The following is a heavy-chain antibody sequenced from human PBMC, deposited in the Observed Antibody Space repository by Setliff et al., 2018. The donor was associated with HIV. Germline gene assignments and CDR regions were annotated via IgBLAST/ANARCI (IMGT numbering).Heavy chain of an antibody. CDR2: ISPTGNT. CDR3: ARLGSHCKNAFCPPY. D-gene: IGHD2-15*01. J-gene: IGHJ4*02. CDR1: GASISSYY. V-gene: IGHV4-4*09. Sequence: LETLSLTCSVSGASISSYYWSWIRQPPGKGLEWIGYISPTGNTNYNPSLKSRVTISTDTSKNQFSLNVRSVTAADTAVYYCARLGSHCKNAFCPPYWGQGTLVTVSS.